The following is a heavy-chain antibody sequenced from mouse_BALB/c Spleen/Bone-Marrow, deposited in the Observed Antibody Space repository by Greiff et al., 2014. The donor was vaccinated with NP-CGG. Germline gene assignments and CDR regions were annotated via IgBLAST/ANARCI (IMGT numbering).Heavy chain of an antibody. D-gene: IGHD2-12*01. J-gene: IGHJ3*01. V-gene: IGHV1S81*02. CDR3: ASYRGAY. CDR1: GYTFTSYW. Sequence: VQLQESGAELVKPGASVKLSCKASGYTFTSYWMHWVKQRPRQGLEWIGEINPSNGRTNYNEKFKIKATLTVDKSSSTAYMQLSSLTSEDSAVYYCASYRGAYWGQGTLVTVSA. CDR2: INPSNGRT.